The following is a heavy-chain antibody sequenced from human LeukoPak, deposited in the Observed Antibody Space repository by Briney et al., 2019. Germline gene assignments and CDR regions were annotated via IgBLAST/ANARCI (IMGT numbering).Heavy chain of an antibody. V-gene: IGHV3-23*01. CDR1: GFTFSNYA. CDR3: AKRTPGGDYGQIYY. D-gene: IGHD4-17*01. CDR2: ISGRDGTT. J-gene: IGHJ4*02. Sequence: GGSLRLSCAASGFTFSNYAMSWVRQAPGKGLEWVSTISGRDGTTFYADSVKGRFTISRDNSKSTLYVQMNSLRAEDTAVYFCAKRTPGGDYGQIYYWGQGTLVSVSS.